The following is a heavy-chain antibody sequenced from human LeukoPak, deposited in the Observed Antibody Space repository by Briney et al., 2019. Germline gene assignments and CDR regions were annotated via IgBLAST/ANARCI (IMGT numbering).Heavy chain of an antibody. CDR2: MNPNSGNT. V-gene: IGHV1-8*01. D-gene: IGHD3-3*01. J-gene: IGHJ5*02. Sequence: ASVKVSCKASGYTFTSYDINWVRQATGQGLEWMRWMNPNSGNTGYAQKFQGRVTMTRNTSISTAYMELSSPRSEDTAVYYCARWTTSYDFWSGYSFWFDPWGQGTLVTVSS. CDR1: GYTFTSYD. CDR3: ARWTTSYDFWSGYSFWFDP.